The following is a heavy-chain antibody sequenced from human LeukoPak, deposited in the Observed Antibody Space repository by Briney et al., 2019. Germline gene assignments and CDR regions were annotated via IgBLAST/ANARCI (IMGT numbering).Heavy chain of an antibody. CDR3: ARGAAGYSYG. Sequence: SETLSLTCTVSGGSISSGDYYWSWIRQPPGKGLEWIGYIYYSGSTNYNPSLKSRVTISIDTSKNQFSLRLSSVTAADTAVYYCARGAAGYSYGWGQGTLVTVSS. J-gene: IGHJ4*02. D-gene: IGHD5-18*01. V-gene: IGHV4-61*08. CDR1: GGSISSGDYY. CDR2: IYYSGST.